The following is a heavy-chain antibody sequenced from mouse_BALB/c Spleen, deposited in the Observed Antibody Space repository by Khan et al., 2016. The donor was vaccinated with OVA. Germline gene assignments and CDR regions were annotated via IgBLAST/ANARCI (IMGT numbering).Heavy chain of an antibody. CDR2: IYPGNGNT. V-gene: IGHV1-63*02. CDR3: ATPYSVGTNYATMDD. D-gene: IGHD1-1*01. J-gene: IGHJ4*01. Sequence: QVQLQQSGAELVRPGTSVKMSCKAAGYTFTNYWIGWINQRPEHGLEWIGDIYPGNGNTNYNEKFEGKATLTADTSSNTAYLQLSSLTSEDSAVYYRATPYSVGTNYATMDDWGQGTSVTVSS. CDR1: GYTFTNYW.